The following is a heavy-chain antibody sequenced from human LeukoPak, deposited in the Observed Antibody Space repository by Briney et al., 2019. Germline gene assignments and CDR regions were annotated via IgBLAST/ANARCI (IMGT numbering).Heavy chain of an antibody. Sequence: GGSLRLSCAASGFTVSSKYMSWVRHAPGKGLEWVALISYDGSAGYYADSVRGRFTVSRDNSKTTVYLQMNRLRPEDTAVYHCAKDQSRAVTGTWDFWGQGTLVTVSS. CDR3: AKDQSRAVTGTWDF. J-gene: IGHJ4*02. CDR2: ISYDGSAG. V-gene: IGHV3-30*18. D-gene: IGHD6-19*01. CDR1: GFTVSSKY.